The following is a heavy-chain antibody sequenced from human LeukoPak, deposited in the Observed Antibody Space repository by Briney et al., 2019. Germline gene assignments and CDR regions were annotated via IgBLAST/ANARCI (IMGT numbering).Heavy chain of an antibody. V-gene: IGHV4-34*01. Sequence: SETLSLTCAVYGGSFSGYYWSWIRQPPGKGLEWIGEINHSGSTNYNPSLKSRVTISVDTSKNQFSLKLSSVTAADTAVYYCARGRGAAAGGDTGIVGATSVYFDYWGQGTLVTVSS. D-gene: IGHD1-26*01. J-gene: IGHJ4*02. CDR3: ARGRGAAAGGDTGIVGATSVYFDY. CDR2: INHSGST. CDR1: GGSFSGYY.